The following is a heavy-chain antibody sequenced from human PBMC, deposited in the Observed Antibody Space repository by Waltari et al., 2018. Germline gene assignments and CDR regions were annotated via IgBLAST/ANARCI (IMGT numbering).Heavy chain of an antibody. CDR3: ARVIAGATAFDY. V-gene: IGHV4-39*07. D-gene: IGHD1-26*01. CDR1: GGSISSSSYY. J-gene: IGHJ4*02. Sequence: QLQLQESGPGLVKPSETLSLTCTVSGGSISSSSYYWGWIRQPPGKGREWIGGIYYRGSTYYNPSRKMRVTISVDTSKNQCSLKLSSVTAADTAVYYCARVIAGATAFDYWGQGTLVTVSS. CDR2: IYYRGST.